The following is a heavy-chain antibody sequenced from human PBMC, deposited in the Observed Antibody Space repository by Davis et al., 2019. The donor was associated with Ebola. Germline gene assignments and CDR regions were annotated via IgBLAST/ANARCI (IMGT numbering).Heavy chain of an antibody. Sequence: PSETLSLTCTVSGGSISSYYWSWIRQPPGKGLEWIGYIYYSGSTNYNPSLKSRVTISVDTSKNQFSLKLSSVTAADTAVYYCARDMRITMVRGVKAGDYYYMDVWGKGTTVTVSS. CDR3: ARDMRITMVRGVKAGDYYYMDV. D-gene: IGHD3-10*01. CDR2: IYYSGST. CDR1: GGSISSYY. J-gene: IGHJ6*03. V-gene: IGHV4-59*01.